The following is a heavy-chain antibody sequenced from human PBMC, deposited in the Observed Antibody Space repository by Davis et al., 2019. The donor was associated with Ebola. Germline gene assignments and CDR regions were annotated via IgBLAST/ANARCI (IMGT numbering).Heavy chain of an antibody. CDR1: GYTFTIYN. D-gene: IGHD2-15*01. CDR2: ISPYSGLT. CDR3: ARASHQVDHNGFDP. V-gene: IGHV1-18*04. Sequence: AASVKVSCKASGYTFTIYNITWVRHAPGQGLEWMGWISPYSGLTSYAQRLQGRVTMTTDTSTSTAYMDLRSLRSDDSAVYFCARASHQVDHNGFDPWGQGTLVTVSS. J-gene: IGHJ5*02.